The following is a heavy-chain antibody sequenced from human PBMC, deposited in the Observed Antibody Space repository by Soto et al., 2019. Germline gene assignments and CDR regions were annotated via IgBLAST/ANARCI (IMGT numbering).Heavy chain of an antibody. CDR2: IGSGAGTFV. V-gene: IGHV3-48*02. J-gene: IGHJ4*02. CDR1: GFTFTNFG. Sequence: PGGSLRLSCAVSGFTFTNFGMIWVRQAPGTGLEWVSFIGSGAGTFVSYADYVKGRFTISRDNAKNSLYLQMNSLRDDDTAVYYCARGEVHAALVHSIDYWGQGTLVNVSS. D-gene: IGHD5-18*01. CDR3: ARGEVHAALVHSIDY.